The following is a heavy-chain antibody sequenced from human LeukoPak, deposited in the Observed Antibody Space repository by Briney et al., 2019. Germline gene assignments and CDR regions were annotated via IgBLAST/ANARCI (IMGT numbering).Heavy chain of an antibody. D-gene: IGHD2-2*01. V-gene: IGHV1-2*06. Sequence: ASVKVSCKASGYTFTGYYMHLVRQAPGQGLEWMGRINPNSGATNYAQKFQGRVTMTRDTSISTAYMELSRLRSDDTAVYYCARVLYQPLSPSAFDIWGQGTMVTVSS. J-gene: IGHJ3*02. CDR3: ARVLYQPLSPSAFDI. CDR2: INPNSGAT. CDR1: GYTFTGYY.